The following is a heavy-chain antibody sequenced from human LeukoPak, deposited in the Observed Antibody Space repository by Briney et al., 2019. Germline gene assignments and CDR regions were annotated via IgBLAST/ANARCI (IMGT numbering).Heavy chain of an antibody. CDR3: ARDHNWGFDH. Sequence: PGGSLRLSCAASGFTFSDYSMNWVRQAPGKGLEWVSYIDSSSTTVLYADSVKGRFTISRDNAKNSLYLQMNSLRDEDTAVYFCARDHNWGFDHRGQGTLVTVSS. D-gene: IGHD3-16*01. CDR1: GFTFSDYS. V-gene: IGHV3-48*02. J-gene: IGHJ4*02. CDR2: IDSSSTTV.